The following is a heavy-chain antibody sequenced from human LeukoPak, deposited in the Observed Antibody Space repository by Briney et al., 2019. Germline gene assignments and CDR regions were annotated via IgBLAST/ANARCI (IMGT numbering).Heavy chain of an antibody. Sequence: GGSLRLSCAASGFTLSSYSMNWVRQAPGKGLEWVSYISPSSGTLYYAESVKGRFTISRDNAKKSLYLQMNSLRAEDTAVYYCARLRNVGGNPHPFNVWGQGTTVTVSS. CDR1: GFTLSSYS. CDR2: ISPSSGTL. D-gene: IGHD4-23*01. CDR3: ARLRNVGGNPHPFNV. V-gene: IGHV3-48*04. J-gene: IGHJ3*01.